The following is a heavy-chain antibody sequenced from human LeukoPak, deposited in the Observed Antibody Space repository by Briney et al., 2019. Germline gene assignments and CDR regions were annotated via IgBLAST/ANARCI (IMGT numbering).Heavy chain of an antibody. J-gene: IGHJ5*02. V-gene: IGHV1-69*13. CDR2: IIPIFGTA. Sequence: ASVKVSCKASGGTFSSYASSWVRQAPGQGLEWMGGIIPIFGTANYAQKFQGRVTITADESTSTAYMELSSLRSEDTAVYYCARVVAVAGTWDNWFDPWGQGTLVTVSS. CDR3: ARVVAVAGTWDNWFDP. D-gene: IGHD6-19*01. CDR1: GGTFSSYA.